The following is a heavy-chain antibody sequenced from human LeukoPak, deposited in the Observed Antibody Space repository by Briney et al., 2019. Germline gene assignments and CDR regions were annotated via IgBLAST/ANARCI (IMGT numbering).Heavy chain of an antibody. CDR2: ISWNSGSI. Sequence: PGGSLRLSCAACGFTFDDYAMHWVRQARGKGLEWVSGISWNSGSIGYADSVKGRFIISRDNAKDSLYLQMNSLRAEDTALYFCTRSEGIAACSPGLTFDPWGQGTLVTVSS. CDR3: TRSEGIAACSPGLTFDP. CDR1: GFTFDDYA. J-gene: IGHJ5*02. D-gene: IGHD6-25*01. V-gene: IGHV3-9*01.